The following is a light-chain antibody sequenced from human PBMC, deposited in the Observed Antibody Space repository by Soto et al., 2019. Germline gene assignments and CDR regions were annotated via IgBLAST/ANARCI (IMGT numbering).Light chain of an antibody. Sequence: IHMTQSSSTLSASVGYSVTITCRASQNINSWLAWYQQKPGKAPKLLIYEASSLEKGVPARFGGSGYGTEFNLTISSLQTDDFATYYCQQYNVYSWTFGQGTKVDIK. CDR2: EAS. V-gene: IGKV1-5*03. CDR1: QNINSW. J-gene: IGKJ1*01. CDR3: QQYNVYSWT.